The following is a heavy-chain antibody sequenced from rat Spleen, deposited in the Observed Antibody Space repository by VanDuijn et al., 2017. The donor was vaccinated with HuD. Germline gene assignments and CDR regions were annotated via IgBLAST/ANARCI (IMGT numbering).Heavy chain of an antibody. J-gene: IGHJ3*01. CDR3: ARHYYYDGYWFAY. D-gene: IGHD1-12*03. CDR1: GFTFSNYY. CDR2: ISYGGGST. Sequence: EVQLVESGGGLVQPGRSMKLSCTASGFTFSNYYMAWVRQAPTKGLEWVASISYGGGSTYYGVSVKGRFTISRDNAKSTLYLQMDGLRSEDTATYYCARHYYYDGYWFAYWGQGTLVTVSS. V-gene: IGHV5-25*01.